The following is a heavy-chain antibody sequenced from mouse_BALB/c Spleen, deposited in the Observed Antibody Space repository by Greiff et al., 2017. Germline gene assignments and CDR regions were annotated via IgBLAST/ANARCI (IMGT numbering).Heavy chain of an antibody. D-gene: IGHD1-1*01. CDR3: ARGRVTTVYFDY. V-gene: IGHV1-87*01. CDR1: GYTFTSYW. CDR2: IYPGDGDT. Sequence: QVHVKQSGAELARPGASVKLSCKASGYTFTSYWMQWVKQRPGQGLEWIGAIYPGDGDTRYTQKFKGKATLTADKSSSTAYMQLSSLASEDSAVYYCARGRVTTVYFDYWGQGTTLTVSS. J-gene: IGHJ2*01.